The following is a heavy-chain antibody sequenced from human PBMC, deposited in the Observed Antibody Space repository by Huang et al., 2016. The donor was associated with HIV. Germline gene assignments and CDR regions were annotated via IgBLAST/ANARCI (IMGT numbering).Heavy chain of an antibody. V-gene: IGHV3-7*01. CDR3: ARAAYSSGYDVYYFDY. J-gene: IGHJ4*02. Sequence: EVQLVESGGGLVQPGGSLRLSCAASGFTFSSYWMSWVRQAPGKGLEWVANIKQDGSEKYYVDSVKGRFTISRDNAKNSLYLQMNSLRAEDTAVYYCARAAYSSGYDVYYFDYWGQGTLVTVSS. CDR1: GFTFSSYW. CDR2: IKQDGSEK. D-gene: IGHD3-22*01.